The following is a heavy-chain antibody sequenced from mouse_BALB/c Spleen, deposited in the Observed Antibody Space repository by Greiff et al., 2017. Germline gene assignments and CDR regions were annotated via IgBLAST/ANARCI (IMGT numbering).Heavy chain of an antibody. Sequence: EVQLVESGAELVKPGASVKLSCTASGFNIKDTYMHWVKQRPEQGLEWIGRIDPANGNTKYDPRFQGKATITADTSSNTAYLQLSSLTSEDTAVYYCARSAYGRAWFAYWGQGTLVTVSA. CDR2: IDPANGNT. J-gene: IGHJ3*01. D-gene: IGHD6-5*01. CDR3: ARSAYGRAWFAY. CDR1: GFNIKDTY. V-gene: IGHV14-3*02.